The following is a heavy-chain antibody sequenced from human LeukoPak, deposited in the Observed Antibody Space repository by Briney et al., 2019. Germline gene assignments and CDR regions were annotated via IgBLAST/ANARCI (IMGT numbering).Heavy chain of an antibody. CDR2: ISSSSSYI. V-gene: IGHV3-21*01. J-gene: IGHJ4*02. D-gene: IGHD3-9*01. Sequence: PGGSLRLSCAASGFTFSSYSMNWVRQAPGKGLEWVSSISSSSSYIYYADSLKGRFTISRDNAKNSLYLQMNSLRAEDTAVYYCARAVSRSFDWSVWGQGTLVTVSS. CDR1: GFTFSSYS. CDR3: ARAVSRSFDWSV.